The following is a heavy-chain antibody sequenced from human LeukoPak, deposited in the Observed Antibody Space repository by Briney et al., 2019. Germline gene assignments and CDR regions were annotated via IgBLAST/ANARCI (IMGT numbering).Heavy chain of an antibody. Sequence: PSETLSLTCAVYGGSFSGYYWSWIRQPPGKGLEWIGEINHSGSTNYNPSLKSRVTISVDTSKNQFSLKLSSVTAADTAVYYCARGRGDEYGDYDYWGQGSLVTVSS. CDR2: INHSGST. J-gene: IGHJ4*02. CDR1: GGSFSGYY. V-gene: IGHV4-34*01. D-gene: IGHD4-17*01. CDR3: ARGRGDEYGDYDY.